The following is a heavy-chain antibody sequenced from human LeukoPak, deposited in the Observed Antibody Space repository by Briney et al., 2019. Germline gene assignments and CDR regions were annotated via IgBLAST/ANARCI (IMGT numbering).Heavy chain of an antibody. V-gene: IGHV1-2*02. Sequence: VSVKVSCKASGYTFTGYYMHWVRQAPGQGLEWMGWINPNSGGTNYAQKFQGRVTMTRDTSISTAYMELSRLRSDDTAVYYCARDQGNYGRLEGWFDPWGQGTLVTVSS. CDR2: INPNSGGT. CDR3: ARDQGNYGRLEGWFDP. J-gene: IGHJ5*02. CDR1: GYTFTGYY. D-gene: IGHD1-7*01.